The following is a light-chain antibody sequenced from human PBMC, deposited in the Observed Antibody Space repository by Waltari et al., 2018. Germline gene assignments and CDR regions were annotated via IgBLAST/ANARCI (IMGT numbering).Light chain of an antibody. CDR3: QQSYSTPQT. J-gene: IGKJ1*01. CDR1: QSISSY. V-gene: IGKV1-39*01. Sequence: DIQMTQSPSSLSASVGDRVTITCRASQSISSYLNWYQQKPGKAPKLRIYAASSLQSGVPSRFSGSGSGTDFTLTISSLQPEDFATYYCQQSYSTPQTFGQGTKVEIK. CDR2: AAS.